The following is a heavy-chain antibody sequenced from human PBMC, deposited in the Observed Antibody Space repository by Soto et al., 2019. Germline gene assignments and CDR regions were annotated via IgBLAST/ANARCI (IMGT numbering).Heavy chain of an antibody. J-gene: IGHJ4*02. D-gene: IGHD5-18*01. CDR2: IKSKTDGGTT. V-gene: IGHV3-15*01. Sequence: EVQLVESGGGLVKPGGSLRLSCAASGFTVSNAWMSWVRQAPGKGLEWVGHIKSKTDGGTTEYDAPVKGRFTISRDDSKNTLYLQMNSLKTEDTAVYYCTRYSYGASEYWGQGTLVTVSS. CDR1: GFTVSNAW. CDR3: TRYSYGASEY.